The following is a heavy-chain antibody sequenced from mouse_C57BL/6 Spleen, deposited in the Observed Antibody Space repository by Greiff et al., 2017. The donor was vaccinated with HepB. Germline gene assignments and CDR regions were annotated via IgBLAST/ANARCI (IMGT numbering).Heavy chain of an antibody. D-gene: IGHD1-1*01. Sequence: EVHLVESGGGLVKPGGSLKLSCAASGFTFSDYGMHWVRQAPEKGLEWVAYISSGNSTIYYADTVKGRFTISRDNAKNTLFLQMTSLRSEETAMYYCASRSSPYYYAMDYWGQGTSVTVSS. CDR1: GFTFSDYG. CDR2: ISSGNSTI. J-gene: IGHJ4*01. CDR3: ASRSSPYYYAMDY. V-gene: IGHV5-17*01.